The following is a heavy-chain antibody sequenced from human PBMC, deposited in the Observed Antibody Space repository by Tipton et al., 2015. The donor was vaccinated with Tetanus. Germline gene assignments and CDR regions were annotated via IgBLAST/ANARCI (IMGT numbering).Heavy chain of an antibody. CDR2: ISGSGGST. CDR3: AAPSGTQLWAPGY. D-gene: IGHD5-18*01. V-gene: IGHV3-23*01. Sequence: SLRLSCAASGFTFSSYAMSWVRQAPGKGLEWVSAISGSGGSTYYADSVKGRFTISRDNSKNTLYLQMNSLRAEDTAVYYCAAPSGTQLWAPGYWGQGTLVTVSS. CDR1: GFTFSSYA. J-gene: IGHJ4*02.